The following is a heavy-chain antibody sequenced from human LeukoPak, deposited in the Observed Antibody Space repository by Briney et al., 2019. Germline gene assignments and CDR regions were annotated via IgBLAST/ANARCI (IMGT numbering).Heavy chain of an antibody. D-gene: IGHD3-22*01. J-gene: IGHJ4*02. CDR2: IYHSGST. CDR1: GGSISSSNW. CDR3: ARRTSYYYDSSGSSFDY. V-gene: IGHV4-4*02. Sequence: PSETLSLTCAVSGGSISSSNWWSWVRQPPGKGLEWIGEIYHSGSTNYNPSLKSRVTISVDKSKNQFSLKLSSVTAADTAVYYCARRTSYYYDSSGSSFDYWGQGTLVTVSS.